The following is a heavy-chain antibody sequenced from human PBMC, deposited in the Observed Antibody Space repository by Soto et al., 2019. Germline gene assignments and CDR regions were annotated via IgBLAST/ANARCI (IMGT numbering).Heavy chain of an antibody. J-gene: IGHJ6*02. D-gene: IGHD2-15*01. Sequence: SVKVSRNASGGTFSSYAISWVRQAPGQGLEWMGGLIPIFGTANYAQKFQPRATITAXPXXSXXXMXPXXRRXADTAVYYCARHRGGYVMDVWGQGTTHTVSS. CDR2: LIPIFGTA. CDR1: GGTFSSYA. V-gene: IGHV1-69*13. CDR3: ARHRGGYVMDV.